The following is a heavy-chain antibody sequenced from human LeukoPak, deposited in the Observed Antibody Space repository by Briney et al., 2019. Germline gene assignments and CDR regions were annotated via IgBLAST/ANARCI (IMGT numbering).Heavy chain of an antibody. CDR1: GYTFTSYY. J-gene: IGHJ4*02. D-gene: IGHD3-10*01. Sequence: ASVKLSCKASGYTFTSYYMNWVRQAPGQGLEWMAWINPNSGGTNYAQKFQGRFTITRDTPNSTAYMELNRLRSDDTAVYYCASYGVFYWGQGTLVTVSS. V-gene: IGHV1-2*02. CDR3: ASYGVFY. CDR2: INPNSGGT.